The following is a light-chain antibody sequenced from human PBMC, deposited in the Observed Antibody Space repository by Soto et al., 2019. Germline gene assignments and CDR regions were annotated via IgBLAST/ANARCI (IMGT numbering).Light chain of an antibody. Sequence: DIQMTQSPSTLSASVGDRVTITCRASQIISSWLAWYQQKPGKAPKLLIYDASSLETGVPSRFSGSRSGTAFTLTISSLQPEDFATYYCQQYRTFGQGTKVEIK. CDR3: QQYRT. J-gene: IGKJ1*01. CDR1: QIISSW. CDR2: DAS. V-gene: IGKV1-5*01.